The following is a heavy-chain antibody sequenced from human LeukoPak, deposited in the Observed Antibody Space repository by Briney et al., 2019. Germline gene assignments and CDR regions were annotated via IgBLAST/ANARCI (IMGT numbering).Heavy chain of an antibody. Sequence: GGSLRLSCAASGFTFSSYSMNWVRQAPGKGLEWVSYISSSSSTIYYADSVKGRFTISRDNAKNSLYLQMNSLRAEDTAVYYCAGELTAPRQIYWGQGTLVTVSS. CDR2: ISSSSSTI. J-gene: IGHJ4*02. D-gene: IGHD1-20*01. CDR1: GFTFSSYS. CDR3: AGELTAPRQIY. V-gene: IGHV3-48*01.